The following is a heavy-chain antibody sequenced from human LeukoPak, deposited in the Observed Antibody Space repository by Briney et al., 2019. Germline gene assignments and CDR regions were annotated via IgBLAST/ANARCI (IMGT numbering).Heavy chain of an antibody. CDR3: TTVKGYGLERDVPIDY. V-gene: IGHV3-15*01. D-gene: IGHD1-1*01. J-gene: IGHJ4*02. CDR1: GFTFSSYA. Sequence: GGSLRLSCAASGFTFSSYAMSWVRQAPGKGLEWVGRIKSKTDGGTTDYAAPVKGRFTISRDDSKNTLYLQMNSLKTEDTAVYYCTTVKGYGLERDVPIDYWGQGTLVTVSS. CDR2: IKSKTDGGTT.